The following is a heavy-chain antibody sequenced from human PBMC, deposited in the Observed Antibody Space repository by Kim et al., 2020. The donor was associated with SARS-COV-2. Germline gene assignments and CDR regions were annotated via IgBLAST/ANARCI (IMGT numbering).Heavy chain of an antibody. J-gene: IGHJ6*03. CDR2: IYYSGST. Sequence: SETLSLTCTVPGGSITHYYWSWIRQPPGKGLEWIGYIYYSGSTNYSHSLKSRVTIAIDTSKNQFSLTLSSVTAADTAVYYCARLSHLGRSTVRRFHYYM. CDR1: GGSITHYY. V-gene: IGHV4-59*08. D-gene: IGHD3-16*01. CDR3: ARLSHLGRSTVRRFHYYM.